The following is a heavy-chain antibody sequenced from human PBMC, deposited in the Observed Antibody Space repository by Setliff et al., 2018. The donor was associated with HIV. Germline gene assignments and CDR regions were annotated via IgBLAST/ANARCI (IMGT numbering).Heavy chain of an antibody. J-gene: IGHJ5*02. Sequence: ASVKVSCKASGYTFTNYDINWVQQATGQGLEWMGWMNPNSGGTGYAQKFQGRVTMTRNTSINTAYMEVSSLRSDDTAVYYCARGPNGPHCWSTSCAFFDTWGQGTQVTVSS. D-gene: IGHD2-2*01. CDR3: ARGPNGPHCWSTSCAFFDT. V-gene: IGHV1-8*02. CDR1: GYTFTNYD. CDR2: MNPNSGGT.